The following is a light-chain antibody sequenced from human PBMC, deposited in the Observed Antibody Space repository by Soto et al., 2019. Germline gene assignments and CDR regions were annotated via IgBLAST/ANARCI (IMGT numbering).Light chain of an antibody. V-gene: IGLV6-57*04. J-gene: IGLJ2*01. CDR3: QAFDSNSHLV. CDR1: SGSIADSY. CDR2: ETY. Sequence: NFMLTQPHSASESPGQTVTISCTRSSGSIADSYVQWYQQRPGSAPTLLIYETYQRPSGVPDRFSGSIDTSSNSASLTISGLKREDEADYYCQAFDSNSHLVFGGGTKVTVL.